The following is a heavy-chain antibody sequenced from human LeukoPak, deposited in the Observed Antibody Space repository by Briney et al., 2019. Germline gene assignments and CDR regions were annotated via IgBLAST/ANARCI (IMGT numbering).Heavy chain of an antibody. V-gene: IGHV3-23*01. CDR1: GFIFGSYA. J-gene: IGHJ4*02. D-gene: IGHD6-19*01. Sequence: GGSLRLSCAASGFIFGSYAMYWVCQAPGKAREWVSGISGSGDSTFYADSVKGRFTISRDNSENTVYRQMHSLRADDTAVYYCAKTTAGYSSGRYPGWPVDYWGQGTLVTVSS. CDR3: AKTTAGYSSGRYPGWPVDY. CDR2: ISGSGDST.